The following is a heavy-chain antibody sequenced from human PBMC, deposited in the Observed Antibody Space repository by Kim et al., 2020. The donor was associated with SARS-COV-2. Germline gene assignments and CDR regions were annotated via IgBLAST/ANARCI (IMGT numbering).Heavy chain of an antibody. D-gene: IGHD1-26*01. CDR1: GFTFDDYA. CDR3: AKDFSGSYSAPDY. J-gene: IGHJ4*02. V-gene: IGHV3-9*01. Sequence: GGSLRLSCAASGFTFDDYAMHWVRQAPGKGLEWVSGISWNSGSIGYADSVKGRFTISRDNAKNSLYLQMNSLRAEDTALYYCAKDFSGSYSAPDYWGQGTLVTVSS. CDR2: ISWNSGSI.